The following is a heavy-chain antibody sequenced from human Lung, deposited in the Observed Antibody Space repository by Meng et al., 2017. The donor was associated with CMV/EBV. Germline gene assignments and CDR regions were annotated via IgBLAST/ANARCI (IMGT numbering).Heavy chain of an antibody. CDR1: GYTFTGYY. CDR3: ARGGCSSTSCYVSWFDP. CDR2: INPNSGGT. J-gene: IGHJ5*02. Sequence: ASVXVSXXASGYTFTGYYMHWVRQAPGQGLEWMGWINPNSGGTNYAQKFQGRVTMTRDTSISTAYMELSRLRSDDTAVYYCARGGCSSTSCYVSWFDPWGQGXLVTVSS. V-gene: IGHV1-2*02. D-gene: IGHD2-2*01.